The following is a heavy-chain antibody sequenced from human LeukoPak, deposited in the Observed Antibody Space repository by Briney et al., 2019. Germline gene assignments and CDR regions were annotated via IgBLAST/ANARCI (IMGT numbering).Heavy chain of an antibody. V-gene: IGHV3-30*03. CDR3: ARAILTYYDSSGYSG. CDR2: ISYDGGSE. D-gene: IGHD3-22*01. Sequence: PGGSLRFSCAVSGFTFSSYGIHWVRQAPGKGLEWVAVISYDGGSEYYADSVKGRFTISRDNSKNTLYLQMNSLRAEDTAVYYCARAILTYYDSSGYSGWGQGTMVTVSS. CDR1: GFTFSSYG. J-gene: IGHJ3*01.